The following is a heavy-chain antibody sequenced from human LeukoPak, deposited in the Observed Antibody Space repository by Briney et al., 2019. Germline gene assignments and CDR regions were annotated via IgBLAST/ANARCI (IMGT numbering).Heavy chain of an antibody. D-gene: IGHD6-13*01. CDR2: IYSSGGT. J-gene: IGHJ6*02. CDR1: GGSISSYY. V-gene: IGHV4-59*12. Sequence: SETLSLTCTVSGGSISSYYWNWIRQPPGKGLEWIGYIYSSGGTNYNPSLKSRVTISVDTSKNQFSLKLSSVTAADTAVYYCARARSYSHYGMDVWGQGTTVTVSS. CDR3: ARARSYSHYGMDV.